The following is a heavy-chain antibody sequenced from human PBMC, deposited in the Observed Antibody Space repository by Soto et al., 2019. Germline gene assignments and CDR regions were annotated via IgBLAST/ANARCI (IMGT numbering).Heavy chain of an antibody. CDR1: GFTFSDYY. J-gene: IGHJ6*02. Sequence: QVQLVESGGGLVKPGGSLRLSCAASGFTFSDYYMSWIRQAPGKGLEWVSYISSSSSYTNYADSVKGRFTISRDNAKNSLYLQMNSLRAEDTAVYYCARDDGSGGSCYPNGDYYYYGMDVWGQGTTVTVSS. D-gene: IGHD2-15*01. V-gene: IGHV3-11*05. CDR3: ARDDGSGGSCYPNGDYYYYGMDV. CDR2: ISSSSSYT.